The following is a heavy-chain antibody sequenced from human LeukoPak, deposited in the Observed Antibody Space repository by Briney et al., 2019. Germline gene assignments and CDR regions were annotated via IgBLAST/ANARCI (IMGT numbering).Heavy chain of an antibody. J-gene: IGHJ4*02. CDR1: GFTFSNYG. CDR3: ARDPRRITMVRGVTYFDY. V-gene: IGHV3-30*03. D-gene: IGHD3-10*01. CDR2: ISYDGSNK. Sequence: GGSLRLSCAASGFTFSNYGMHWARQAPGKGLEWVAAISYDGSNKYYADSVKGRFTISRDNSKNTLYLQMNSLRAEDTAVYYCARDPRRITMVRGVTYFDYWGQGTLVTVSS.